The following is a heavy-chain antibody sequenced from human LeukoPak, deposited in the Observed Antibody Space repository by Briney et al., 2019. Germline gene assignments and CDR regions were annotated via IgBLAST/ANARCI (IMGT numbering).Heavy chain of an antibody. V-gene: IGHV4-38-2*02. J-gene: IGHJ4*02. CDR2: IYHNGNT. CDR1: GYSISSGYY. CDR3: ARDLRLSPYRGGWPLDF. D-gene: IGHD6-19*01. Sequence: ASETLSLTCTASGYSISSGYYRGWIRQPPGKGLEWIGSIYHNGNTFYNPSLKSRFTISVDTSKNHFSLKLNSVTAADTAVYYCARDLRLSPYRGGWPLDFCGQGTLVTVSS.